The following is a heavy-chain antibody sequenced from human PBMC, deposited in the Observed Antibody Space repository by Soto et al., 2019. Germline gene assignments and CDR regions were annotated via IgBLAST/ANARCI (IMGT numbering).Heavy chain of an antibody. D-gene: IGHD3-10*01. CDR1: GGA. V-gene: IGHV1-69*01. Sequence: QVQLEQSEIEVKKPGSSVKVPCKVSGGAISWVRQAPGQGFEWLAGIVPTYRTIKYGQKFPDRLTITADYMSLTRLRPGDTAVYYCVSSRSVPRDKYFGSWSSLDDWGQGTLV. J-gene: IGHJ4*02. CDR2: IVPTYRTI. CDR3: VSSRSVPRDKYFGSWSSLDD.